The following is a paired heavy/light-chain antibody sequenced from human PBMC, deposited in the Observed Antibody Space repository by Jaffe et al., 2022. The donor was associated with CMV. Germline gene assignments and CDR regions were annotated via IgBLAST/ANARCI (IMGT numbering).Light chain of an antibody. CDR3: GTWDSSLTAGV. CDR2: EDY. Sequence: QSVLTQPPSVSAAPGQEVTISCSGSSSNIRINYVSWYQQLPGTAPKLLIYEDYKRPSGIPDRFSGSKSDTSATLGITGLQTGDEADYYCGTWDSSLTAGVFGGGTKLTVL. V-gene: IGLV1-51*02. J-gene: IGLJ3*02. CDR1: SSNIRINY.
Heavy chain of an antibody. CDR1: GFTFSAYW. Sequence: EVQLVESGGGLIQPGGSLRLSCAASGFTFSAYWMHWVRQVPGRGLVWVSRINGDGISTTYADSVKGRFTISRDNAKNTLYLQMNSLRAEDTAVYYCARDPLYCTSTSCYARNDLNLWGHGTMVTVSS. D-gene: IGHD2-2*01. CDR2: INGDGIST. CDR3: ARDPLYCTSTSCYARNDLNL. J-gene: IGHJ3*01. V-gene: IGHV3-74*01.